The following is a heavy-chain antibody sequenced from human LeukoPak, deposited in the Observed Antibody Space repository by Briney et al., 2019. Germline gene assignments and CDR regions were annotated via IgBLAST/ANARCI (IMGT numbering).Heavy chain of an antibody. Sequence: GGSLRLSCAASGFTFSSYAMSWVRQAPGKGLEWVSAISGSGGSTYYADSVKGRFTTSRDNSKNTLYLQMNSLRAEDTAVYYCAKEFGAWPGSGMDVWGQGTTVTVSS. CDR2: ISGSGGST. V-gene: IGHV3-23*01. J-gene: IGHJ6*02. D-gene: IGHD3-3*01. CDR1: GFTFSSYA. CDR3: AKEFGAWPGSGMDV.